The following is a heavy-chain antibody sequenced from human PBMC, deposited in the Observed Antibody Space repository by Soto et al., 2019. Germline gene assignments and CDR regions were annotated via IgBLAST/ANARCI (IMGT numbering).Heavy chain of an antibody. Sequence: QVQLVESGGGVVQPGRSLRLSCAASGFTFSSYAMHWVRQAPGKGLEWVAVISYDGSNKYYADSVKGRFTISRDNSKNTLYLQMNSLRAEDTAVDYCARGQIQLWPSDAFDIWGQGTMVTVSS. J-gene: IGHJ3*02. V-gene: IGHV3-30-3*01. CDR1: GFTFSSYA. CDR2: ISYDGSNK. CDR3: ARGQIQLWPSDAFDI. D-gene: IGHD5-18*01.